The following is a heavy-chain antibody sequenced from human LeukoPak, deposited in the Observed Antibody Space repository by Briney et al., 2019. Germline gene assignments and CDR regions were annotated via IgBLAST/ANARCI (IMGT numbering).Heavy chain of an antibody. Sequence: GESLKISCQGSGYSFTSYWIGWVRQMPGKGLEWMGIIYPGDSDTEYSPSFQGQVTISADKSIGTAYLQWSSLKASDTAMYYCARLLGTAAGTRPWFDPWGQGTLVTVSS. CDR1: GYSFTSYW. CDR2: IYPGDSDT. CDR3: ARLLGTAAGTRPWFDP. J-gene: IGHJ5*02. D-gene: IGHD6-13*01. V-gene: IGHV5-51*01.